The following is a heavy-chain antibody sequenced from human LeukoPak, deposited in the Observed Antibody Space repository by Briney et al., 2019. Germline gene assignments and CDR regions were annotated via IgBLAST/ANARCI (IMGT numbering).Heavy chain of an antibody. CDR2: ISYDGSNK. V-gene: IGHV3-30*18. CDR3: VKRESMDV. CDR1: GFTFSSYG. Sequence: PGGSLRLSCAASGFTFSSYGMHWVRQAPGKGLEWVAVISYDGSNKYYADSVKGRFTISRDNSKNTLYLQMNSLRAEDTAVYYCVKRESMDVWGQGTTVTVSS. J-gene: IGHJ6*02.